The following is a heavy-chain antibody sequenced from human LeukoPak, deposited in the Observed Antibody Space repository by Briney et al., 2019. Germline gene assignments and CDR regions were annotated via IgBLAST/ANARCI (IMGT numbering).Heavy chain of an antibody. J-gene: IGHJ4*02. CDR2: ISGSGTTI. CDR1: GFTFSNYE. V-gene: IGHV3-48*03. CDR3: AKEPTHSGYDLLDY. D-gene: IGHD5-12*01. Sequence: GGSLRLSCAASGFTFSNYEMNWVRQAPGKGLEWVSYISGSGTTIYYADSVKGRFTISRDNAKSSLYLQMNSLRAEDTAVYYCAKEPTHSGYDLLDYWGQGTLVTVSS.